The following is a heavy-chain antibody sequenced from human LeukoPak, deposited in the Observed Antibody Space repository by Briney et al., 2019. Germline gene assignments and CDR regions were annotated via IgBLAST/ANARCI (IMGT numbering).Heavy chain of an antibody. CDR3: ARHDYGDYAGFDI. Sequence: SETLSLTSAVSGYSISSGYYWGWIRQPPGKGLEWIGSIYHSGSTYYNPSLKSRVTISVDTSKNQFSLKLSSVTAADTAVYYCARHDYGDYAGFDIWGQGTMVTVSS. CDR1: GYSISSGYY. CDR2: IYHSGST. D-gene: IGHD4-17*01. J-gene: IGHJ3*02. V-gene: IGHV4-38-2*01.